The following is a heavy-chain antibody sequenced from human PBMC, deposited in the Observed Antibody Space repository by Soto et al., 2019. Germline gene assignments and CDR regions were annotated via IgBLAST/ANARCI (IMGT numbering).Heavy chain of an antibody. CDR3: ARRLDPLANAFDI. CDR2: IYYSGST. D-gene: IGHD5-12*01. CDR1: GGSISSSSYY. J-gene: IGHJ3*02. Sequence: SDTLSLTCTVSGGSISSSSYYWGWIRQPPGKGLEWIGSIYYSGSTYYNPSLKSRVTISVDTSKNQFSLKLSSATAADTAVYYCARRLDPLANAFDIWGQGTMVTVSS. V-gene: IGHV4-39*01.